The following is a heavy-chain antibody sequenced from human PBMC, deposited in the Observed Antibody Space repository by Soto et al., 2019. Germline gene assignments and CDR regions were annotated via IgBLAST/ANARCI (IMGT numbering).Heavy chain of an antibody. CDR2: IWYDGSNK. D-gene: IGHD2-15*01. CDR1: GFTFSSYG. Sequence: GGSLRLSCAASGFTFSSYGMHWVRQAPGKGLEWVAVIWYDGSNKYYADSVKGRFTISRDNSKNTLYLQMNSLRAEDTAVYYCARDITLGYCSGGSCYSPHFDYWGQGTLVTVSS. CDR3: ARDITLGYCSGGSCYSPHFDY. V-gene: IGHV3-33*01. J-gene: IGHJ4*02.